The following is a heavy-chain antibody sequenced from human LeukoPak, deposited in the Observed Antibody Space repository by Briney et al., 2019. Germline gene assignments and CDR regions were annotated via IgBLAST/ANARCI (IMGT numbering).Heavy chain of an antibody. CDR3: ARTYYDILTGYNPYFDY. CDR2: ITASSTAI. D-gene: IGHD3-9*01. Sequence: GGSLRLSCAASGFTFSNYAMSWVRQAPGKGLEWVSSITASSTAIYSADSVKGRFTISRDNAKNFLCLQMNSLRAEDTAVYYCARTYYDILTGYNPYFDYWGQGTLVTVSS. J-gene: IGHJ4*02. CDR1: GFTFSNYA. V-gene: IGHV3-21*01.